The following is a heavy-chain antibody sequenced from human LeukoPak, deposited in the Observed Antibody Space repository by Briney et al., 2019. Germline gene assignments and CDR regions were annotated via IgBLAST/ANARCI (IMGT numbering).Heavy chain of an antibody. CDR1: GYTFTGYY. Sequence: ASVKVSCKTSGYTFTGYYMHWVRQAPGQGLEWMGWINPKSGGTNYAQKFQGRVTMTRDTSISTAYMELSRLRSDDTAVYYCARAQDIVVVPAAPFDYWGQGTLVTVSS. CDR2: INPKSGGT. CDR3: ARAQDIVVVPAAPFDY. V-gene: IGHV1-2*02. J-gene: IGHJ4*02. D-gene: IGHD2-2*01.